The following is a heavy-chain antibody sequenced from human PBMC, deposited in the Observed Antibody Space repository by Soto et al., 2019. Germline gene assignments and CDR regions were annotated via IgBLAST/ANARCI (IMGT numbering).Heavy chain of an antibody. D-gene: IGHD6-6*01. CDR3: AKDLTRQLAYWLDP. J-gene: IGHJ5*02. CDR1: GFSFTGYC. V-gene: IGHV1-2*02. CDR2: INAHSGGT. Sequence: ASVKVSCKASGFSFTGYCIHWLRQAPGQGLEWMGWINAHSGGTEYAQKFQGRVTLTRDTSIATAYLTLTSLTSDDTALYYCAKDLTRQLAYWLDPWGQGAQVTVSS.